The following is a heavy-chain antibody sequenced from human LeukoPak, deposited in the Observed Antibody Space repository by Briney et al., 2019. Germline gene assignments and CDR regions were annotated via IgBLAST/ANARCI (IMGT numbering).Heavy chain of an antibody. Sequence: PSETLSLTCAVYGGSFSGYYWSWIRQPPGKGLEWIGEINHSGSTNYNPSLKSRVTISLDTSKNQFSLKLSSVTAADTAVYYCARVRPRGSYYGFDYWGQGTLVTVSS. CDR1: GGSFSGYY. V-gene: IGHV4-34*01. J-gene: IGHJ4*02. CDR3: ARVRPRGSYYGFDY. CDR2: INHSGST. D-gene: IGHD1-26*01.